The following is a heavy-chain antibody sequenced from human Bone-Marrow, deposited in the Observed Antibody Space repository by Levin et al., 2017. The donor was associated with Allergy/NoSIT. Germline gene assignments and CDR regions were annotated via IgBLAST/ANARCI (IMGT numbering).Heavy chain of an antibody. D-gene: IGHD6-13*01. J-gene: IGHJ6*02. CDR3: VSRMPPIAAAGWGWHMDV. Sequence: ETLSLTCGASGFTFSNYWMSWVRQAPGKGLEWVANIKQDGNEKNYVASVKGRFTISRDNAKNSLYLQMNSLRAEDTAVYYCVSRMPPIAAAGWGWHMDVWGQGTTVTVSS. CDR2: IKQDGNEK. CDR1: GFTFSNYW. V-gene: IGHV3-7*01.